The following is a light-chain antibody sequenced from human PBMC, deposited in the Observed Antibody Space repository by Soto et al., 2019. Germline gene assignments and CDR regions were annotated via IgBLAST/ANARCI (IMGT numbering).Light chain of an antibody. CDR2: GAS. V-gene: IGKV3D-20*02. CDR1: QSVSSSY. J-gene: IGKJ5*01. Sequence: EIVLTQSPGTLSLSPGERATLSCRASQSVSSSYLAWYQQKPGQAPRLLIYGASSRATGIPDRFSGSGSGTDVTLTISSLEPEDFVVYYCQQRSNSITFGQGTRLEI. CDR3: QQRSNSIT.